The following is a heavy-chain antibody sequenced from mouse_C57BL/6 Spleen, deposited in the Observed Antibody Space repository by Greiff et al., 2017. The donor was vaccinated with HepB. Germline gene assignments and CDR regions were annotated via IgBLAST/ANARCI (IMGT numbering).Heavy chain of an antibody. CDR2: IYPGDGDT. D-gene: IGHD1-1*01. V-gene: IGHV1-82*01. CDR1: GYAFSSSW. J-gene: IGHJ2*01. CDR3: ARAPYYYGSSPWYFDY. Sequence: VQLKESGPELVKPGASVKISCKASGYAFSSSWMNWVKQRPGKGLEWIGRIYPGDGDTNYNGKFKGKATLTADKSSSTAYMQLSSLTSEDSAVYFCARAPYYYGSSPWYFDYWGQGTTLTVSS.